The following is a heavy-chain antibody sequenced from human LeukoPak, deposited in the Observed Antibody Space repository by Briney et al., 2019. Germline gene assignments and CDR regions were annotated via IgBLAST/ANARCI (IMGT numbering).Heavy chain of an antibody. CDR1: GYTFTSYG. CDR3: AREAPRCSGGSCYPVRGMDV. CDR2: ISAYNGNT. D-gene: IGHD2-15*01. J-gene: IGHJ6*02. Sequence: ASVKVSCKASGYTFTSYGISWVRQAHGQGLECMGWISAYNGNTNYAQKLQGRVTMTTDTSTSTAYMELRSLRSDDTAVYYCAREAPRCSGGSCYPVRGMDVWGQGTTVTVSS. V-gene: IGHV1-18*01.